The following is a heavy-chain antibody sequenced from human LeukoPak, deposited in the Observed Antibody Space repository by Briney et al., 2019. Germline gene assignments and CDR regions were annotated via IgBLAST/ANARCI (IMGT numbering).Heavy chain of an antibody. CDR1: GFTFSSYG. V-gene: IGHV3-23*01. D-gene: IGHD3-22*01. Sequence: GGSLRLSCAASGFTFSSYGMTWVRQAPGKGLEWVSSISGGGYTTYYADSVKGRFTISRDNSKNTLYLQMTSLRAEDTAVYYCAKDYYDSYYFDYWGQGTLVTVSS. CDR2: ISGGGYTT. CDR3: AKDYYDSYYFDY. J-gene: IGHJ4*02.